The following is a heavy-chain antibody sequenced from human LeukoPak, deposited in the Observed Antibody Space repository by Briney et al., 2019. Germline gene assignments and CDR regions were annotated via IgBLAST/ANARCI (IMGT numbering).Heavy chain of an antibody. CDR1: GYTFTSYG. CDR2: ISAYNGNT. D-gene: IGHD6-13*01. CDR3: VREVSAANAGYMDV. Sequence: ASVKVSCKASGYTFTSYGISWVRQAPGQGLEGMGWISAYNGNTNYAQKLQGRVTMTTDTSTSTAYLELRSLRSDDTAVYYCVREVSAANAGYMDVWGTGTTVTVSS. J-gene: IGHJ6*03. V-gene: IGHV1-18*01.